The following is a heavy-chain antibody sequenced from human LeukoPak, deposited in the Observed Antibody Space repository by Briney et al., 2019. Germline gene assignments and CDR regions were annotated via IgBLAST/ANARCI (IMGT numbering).Heavy chain of an antibody. CDR2: INHSGST. D-gene: IGHD1-26*01. CDR1: GGSFSGYY. CDR3: ARGLRYSESYVVEY. V-gene: IGHV4-34*01. J-gene: IGHJ4*02. Sequence: RPSETLSLTCAVYGGSFSGYYWSWIRQPPGKGLEWIGEINHSGSTNYNPSLKSRVTISVDTSRNQFSLKLSSVSAADTAVYHCARGLRYSESYVVEYWGQGTLVTVSS.